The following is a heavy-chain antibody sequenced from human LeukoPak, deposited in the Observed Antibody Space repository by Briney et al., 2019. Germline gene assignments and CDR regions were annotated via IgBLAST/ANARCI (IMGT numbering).Heavy chain of an antibody. CDR3: ARRSGSYPYYFDF. J-gene: IGHJ4*02. D-gene: IGHD1-26*01. CDR2: IYYSGST. CDR1: GGSISSSSYY. Sequence: SETLSLTCTVSGGSISSSSYYWGWIRQPPGKGLEWIGSIYYSGSTYYSPSLKSRVTISVDTSKNQFSLKLSSVTAADTAVYYCARRSGSYPYYFDFWGQGTLVTASS. V-gene: IGHV4-39*01.